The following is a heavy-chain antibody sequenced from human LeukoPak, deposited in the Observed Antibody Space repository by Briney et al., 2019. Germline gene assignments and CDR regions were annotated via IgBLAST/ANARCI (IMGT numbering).Heavy chain of an antibody. Sequence: PGGSLRLSCAASGLTVSDNYMSWVRQAPGKGLDWVSAIYTSGHTVYADSVKGRFIISKDNSNKIYLQMNSLRAADTAIYYCARSGFWDGYSYYYMDVWGKGTTVTVSS. D-gene: IGHD3-3*01. CDR3: ARSGFWDGYSYYYMDV. J-gene: IGHJ6*03. CDR1: GLTVSDNY. CDR2: IYTSGHT. V-gene: IGHV3-53*01.